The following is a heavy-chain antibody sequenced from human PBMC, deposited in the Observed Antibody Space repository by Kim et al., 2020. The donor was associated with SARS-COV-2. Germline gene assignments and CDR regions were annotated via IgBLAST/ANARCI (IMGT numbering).Heavy chain of an antibody. V-gene: IGHV1-8*01. CDR3: ARLYGSGKGFDY. D-gene: IGHD3-10*01. Sequence: GYAQKFQGRVTMTRNTSISTAYMELSSLRSEDTAVYYCARLYGSGKGFDYWGQGTLVTVSS. J-gene: IGHJ4*02.